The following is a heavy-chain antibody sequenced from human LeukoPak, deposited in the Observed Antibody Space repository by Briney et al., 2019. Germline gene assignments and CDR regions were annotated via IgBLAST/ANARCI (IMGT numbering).Heavy chain of an antibody. CDR1: GFTFSSYA. CDR3: AKAIYSSSRMDV. Sequence: PGGSLRLSCAASGFTFSSYAMSWVRQAPGKGLEWVSVISGSGGTTYYADSVKGRFTISRDNSKNTLYLQMNSLRAEDTAVYYCAKAIYSSSRMDVWGQGTTVTVSS. D-gene: IGHD6-13*01. J-gene: IGHJ6*02. CDR2: ISGSGGTT. V-gene: IGHV3-23*01.